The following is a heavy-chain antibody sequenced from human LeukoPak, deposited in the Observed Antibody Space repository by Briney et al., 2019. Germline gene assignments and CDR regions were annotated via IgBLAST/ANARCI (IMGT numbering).Heavy chain of an antibody. CDR2: MNPNSGNT. J-gene: IGHJ6*02. V-gene: IGHV1-8*01. CDR1: GYTFTSYD. CDR3: ARGVPYYDFWSGHMEEYGMDV. D-gene: IGHD3-3*01. Sequence: GASVEVSCKASGYTFTSYDINWVRQATGQGLEWMGWMNPNSGNTGYAQKFQGRVTMTRNTSISTVYMELSSLRSEDTAVYYCARGVPYYDFWSGHMEEYGMDVWGQGTTVTVSS.